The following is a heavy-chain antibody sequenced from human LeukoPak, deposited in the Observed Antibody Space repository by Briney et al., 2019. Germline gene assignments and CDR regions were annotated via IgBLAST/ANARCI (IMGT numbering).Heavy chain of an antibody. Sequence: GGSLRLSCAASGFTFSSYWMHWVRHAPGKGLVWVSRINTDGSSTSYADSVKGRFTISRDNAKNTLYLQMNSLRAEDTAVYYCARESGIAAALDLWGQGTLVTVSS. D-gene: IGHD6-13*01. CDR1: GFTFSSYW. V-gene: IGHV3-74*01. CDR2: INTDGSST. CDR3: ARESGIAAALDL. J-gene: IGHJ5*02.